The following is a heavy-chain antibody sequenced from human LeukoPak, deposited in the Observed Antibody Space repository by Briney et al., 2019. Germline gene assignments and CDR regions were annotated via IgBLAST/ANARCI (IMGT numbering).Heavy chain of an antibody. CDR2: ISSSSSYT. V-gene: IGHV3-11*05. CDR1: GFTFSDYY. D-gene: IGHD4-17*01. CDR3: AGEGDYWHRFDC. J-gene: IGHJ4*02. Sequence: GGSLRLSCAASGFTFSDYYMSWIRQAPGKGLEWVSYISSSSSYTNYADSVKGRFTISRDNAKNSLYLQMNSLRAEDTAVYYCAGEGDYWHRFDCWGQGTLVTVSS.